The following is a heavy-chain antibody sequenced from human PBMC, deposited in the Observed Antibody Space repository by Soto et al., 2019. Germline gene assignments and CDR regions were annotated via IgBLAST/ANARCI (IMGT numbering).Heavy chain of an antibody. V-gene: IGHV3-33*06. J-gene: IGHJ4*02. CDR1: GFTFSSYG. CDR2: IWYDGSNK. CDR3: AKSLSGTSLMVRGEIVPFDY. Sequence: GGSLRLSCAASGFTFSSYGMHWVRQAPGKGLEWVAVIWYDGSNKYYADSVKGRFTISRDNSKNTLYLQMNSLRAEDTAVYYCAKSLSGTSLMVRGEIVPFDYWGQGTLVTVSS. D-gene: IGHD3-10*01.